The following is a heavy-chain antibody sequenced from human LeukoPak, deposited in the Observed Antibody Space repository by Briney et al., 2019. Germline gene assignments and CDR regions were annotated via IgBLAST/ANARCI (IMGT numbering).Heavy chain of an antibody. D-gene: IGHD6-13*01. CDR2: ISGSGGST. V-gene: IGHV3-23*01. CDR3: AKDRQQLAPIDY. J-gene: IGHJ4*02. Sequence: SLTFSCAASGLTFSSYAMSWVRYATGKGLDWVAAISGSGGSTYYADSVNGRFTISRDNSKNTLYLQMNSLRAEDTAVYYCAKDRQQLAPIDYWGEGTLVTVSS. CDR1: GLTFSSYA.